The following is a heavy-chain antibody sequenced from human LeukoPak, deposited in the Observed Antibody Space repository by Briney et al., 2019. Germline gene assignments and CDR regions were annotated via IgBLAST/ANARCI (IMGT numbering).Heavy chain of an antibody. D-gene: IGHD3-3*01. CDR3: ARTHYLRFLEDYFYYCLDV. Sequence: SETLSLTCTVFGGSLSSGTYFWSWIRQPAGKGLQWIGRIYTRGSTNYNPSLKSRVTISVDTSKNQFSLELGSVTAADTAVYYCARTHYLRFLEDYFYYCLDVWGKGTTVTVSS. V-gene: IGHV4-61*02. CDR1: GGSLSSGTYF. J-gene: IGHJ6*03. CDR2: IYTRGST.